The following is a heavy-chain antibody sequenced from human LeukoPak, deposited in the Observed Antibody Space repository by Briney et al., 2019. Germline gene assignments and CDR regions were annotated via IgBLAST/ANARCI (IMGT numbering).Heavy chain of an antibody. CDR2: ISGSGDDT. CDR3: VRDYYGSGTYQGNYYYGMDV. CDR1: GFIFRQYA. D-gene: IGHD3-10*01. Sequence: GGSLRLSCAASGFIFRQYAMSWVRQAPGKGLEWVSGISGSGDDTYYTDSVKGRFTISRDNSNNTMYLQMNNLRSEDTAVYFCVRDYYGSGTYQGNYYYGMDVWGHGTTVTVSS. V-gene: IGHV3-23*01. J-gene: IGHJ6*02.